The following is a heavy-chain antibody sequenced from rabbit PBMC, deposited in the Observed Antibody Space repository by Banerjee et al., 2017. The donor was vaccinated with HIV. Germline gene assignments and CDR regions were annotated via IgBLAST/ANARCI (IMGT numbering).Heavy chain of an antibody. Sequence: QQLVESGGGLVKPGASLTLTCKASGFSFSSGYYMCWVRQAPGKGLEWIGCIGAGSGSTYYASWAIGRFTISKTSSTTVTLQMTSLTAADTATYFCARGGYADYPGYGYVFSLLGPGTWSPS. CDR3: ARGGYADYPGYGYVFSL. CDR2: IGAGSGST. CDR1: GFSFSSGYY. D-gene: IGHD7-1*01. V-gene: IGHV1S40*01. J-gene: IGHJ4*01.